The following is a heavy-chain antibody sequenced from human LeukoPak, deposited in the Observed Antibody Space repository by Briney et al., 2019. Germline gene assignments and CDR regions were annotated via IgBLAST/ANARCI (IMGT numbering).Heavy chain of an antibody. Sequence: GASVKVSCKASGYTFTSYAMNWVRQAPGQGLEWMGWINPNSGGTNYVQKFQGRVTMTRDTSITTAYMELSRLRSDDTAVYYCARDPLHYGDYVDWDYWGQGTLVTVSS. CDR1: GYTFTSYA. CDR2: INPNSGGT. V-gene: IGHV1-2*02. J-gene: IGHJ4*02. CDR3: ARDPLHYGDYVDWDY. D-gene: IGHD4-17*01.